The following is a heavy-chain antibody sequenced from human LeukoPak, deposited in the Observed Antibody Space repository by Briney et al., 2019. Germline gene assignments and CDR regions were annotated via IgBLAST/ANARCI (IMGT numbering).Heavy chain of an antibody. Sequence: ASVTVSCKVSGYTLTELSMHWVRQAPGKGLEWMGGFDPEDGETIYAQKFQGRVTMTEDTSTDTAYMELSSLRSEDTAVYYCATDGPMVRGVISGGFDYWGQGTLVTVSS. CDR1: GYTLTELS. CDR2: FDPEDGET. J-gene: IGHJ4*02. V-gene: IGHV1-24*01. CDR3: ATDGPMVRGVISGGFDY. D-gene: IGHD3-10*01.